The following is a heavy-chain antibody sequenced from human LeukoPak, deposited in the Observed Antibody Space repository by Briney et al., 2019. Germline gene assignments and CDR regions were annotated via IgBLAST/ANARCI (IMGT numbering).Heavy chain of an antibody. Sequence: GGSLRLSCAASGFTFSTSWLHWVRQAPGKGLVWVSRINSDGSSTTYADSVKGRFTISRDNPKNTLYLQMNSLRAEDTAVYYCVRDHYYSMDVWGQGTTVTV. CDR2: INSDGSST. J-gene: IGHJ6*02. V-gene: IGHV3-74*03. CDR1: GFTFSTSW. CDR3: VRDHYYSMDV.